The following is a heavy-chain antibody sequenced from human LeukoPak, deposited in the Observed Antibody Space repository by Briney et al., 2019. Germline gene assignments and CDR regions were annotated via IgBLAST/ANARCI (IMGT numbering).Heavy chain of an antibody. D-gene: IGHD2-15*01. J-gene: IGHJ4*02. Sequence: PSETLSLTCTVSGGSITNYYWSWIRQPAGKGLEWIGRIYISGNTNYNPSLKSRVTMSVDTSKNQFSLKLSSVTAAHTAVYYCARDHCGGGSCYFPLDYWGQGTLVTVSS. CDR2: IYISGNT. V-gene: IGHV4-4*07. CDR1: GGSITNYY. CDR3: ARDHCGGGSCYFPLDY.